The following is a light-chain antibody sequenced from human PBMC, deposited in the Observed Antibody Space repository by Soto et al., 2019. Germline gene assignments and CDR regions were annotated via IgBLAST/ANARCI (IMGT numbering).Light chain of an antibody. CDR1: QSISSS. CDR2: DAS. Sequence: EIVLTQSPATLSLSPGERATLSCRASQSISSSLAWYQQKPGQAPRLLIYDASTRATGFPARFSGSGSGTDFTLTIGSLEPEDFEVYYWQPRSEWRRTFGQGTKMEIK. V-gene: IGKV3-11*01. J-gene: IGKJ1*01. CDR3: QPRSEWRRT.